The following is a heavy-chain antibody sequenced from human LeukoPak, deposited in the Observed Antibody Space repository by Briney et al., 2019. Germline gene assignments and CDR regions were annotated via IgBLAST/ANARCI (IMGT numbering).Heavy chain of an antibody. J-gene: IGHJ6*04. D-gene: IGHD3-10*02. CDR3: AELGITMIGGV. CDR2: ISGSGDST. CDR1: GFTFSSYS. V-gene: IGHV3-21*01. Sequence: GGSLRLSCAASGFTFSSYSMMWVRQAPGKGLEWVSSISGSGDSTYYADSVKGRFTISRDNAKNSLYLQMNSLRAEDTAVYYCAELGITMIGGVWGKGTTVTISS.